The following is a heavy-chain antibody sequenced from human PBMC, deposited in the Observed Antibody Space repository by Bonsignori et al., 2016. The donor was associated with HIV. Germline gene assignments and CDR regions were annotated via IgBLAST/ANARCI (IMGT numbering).Heavy chain of an antibody. CDR2: IYYSGST. D-gene: IGHD3-10*01. Sequence: GSLRLSCTVSGGSISSYYWSWIRQPPGKGLEWIGYIYYSGSTNYNPSLKSRVTISVDTSKNQFSLKLSSVTAADTAVYYCARAVEGPYGSGSYYKLHYYYYMDVWGKGTTVTVSS. J-gene: IGHJ6*03. CDR1: GGSISSYY. CDR3: ARAVEGPYGSGSYYKLHYYYYMDV. V-gene: IGHV4-59*01.